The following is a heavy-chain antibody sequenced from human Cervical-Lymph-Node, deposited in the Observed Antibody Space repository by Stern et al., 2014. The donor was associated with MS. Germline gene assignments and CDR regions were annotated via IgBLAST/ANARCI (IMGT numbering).Heavy chain of an antibody. CDR2: MNPNSGNK. Sequence: QDQLVQSGAEVKKPGASVKVSCKASGYTFTSYDINWVRQAPGQGLGCMGWMNPNSGNKGYAHKFQGRVTMTRNTSISTAYMELSSLRSKDTAVYYCARGGRYGDYPFDYWGQGTLVTVSS. J-gene: IGHJ4*02. CDR3: ARGGRYGDYPFDY. V-gene: IGHV1-8*01. CDR1: GYTFTSYD. D-gene: IGHD4-17*01.